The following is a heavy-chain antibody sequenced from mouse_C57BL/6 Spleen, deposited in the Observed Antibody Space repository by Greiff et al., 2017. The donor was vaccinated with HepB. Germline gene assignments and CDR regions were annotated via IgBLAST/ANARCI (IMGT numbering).Heavy chain of an antibody. CDR2: ISGGGGNT. CDR1: GFTFSSYT. J-gene: IGHJ4*01. D-gene: IGHD1-1*01. Sequence: DVMLVESGGGLVKPGGSLKLSCAASGFTFSSYTMSWVRQTPEKRLEWVATISGGGGNTYYPDSVKGRFTISRDNAKNTLYLQMSRLRSEDTALYYCARHAYYYGSLYAMDYWGQGTSVTVSS. V-gene: IGHV5-9*01. CDR3: ARHAYYYGSLYAMDY.